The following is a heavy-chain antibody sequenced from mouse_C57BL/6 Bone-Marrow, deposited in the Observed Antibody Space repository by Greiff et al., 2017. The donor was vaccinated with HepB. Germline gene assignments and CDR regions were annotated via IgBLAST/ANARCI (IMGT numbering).Heavy chain of an antibody. CDR2: IYPGDGDT. CDR1: GYAFSSSW. D-gene: IGHD2-10*01. Sequence: QVQLQQSGPELVKPGASVKISCKASGYAFSSSWMNWVKQRPGKGLEWIGRIYPGDGDTNYNGKFKGKATLTADKSSSTAYMQLSSLTSEDSAVYFCASLLWSYWYFDVWGTGTTVTVSS. CDR3: ASLLWSYWYFDV. V-gene: IGHV1-82*01. J-gene: IGHJ1*03.